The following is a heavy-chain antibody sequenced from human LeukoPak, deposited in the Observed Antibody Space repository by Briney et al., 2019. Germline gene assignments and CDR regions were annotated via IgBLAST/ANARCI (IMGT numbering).Heavy chain of an antibody. CDR2: IYYSGST. Sequence: SETLSLTCTVSGGSISSSSYYWGWIRQPPGKGLEWIGSIYYSGSTYYNPSLKSRVTISVDTSKNQFSLKLSSVTAADTAVYYCARDRPRQWLARKDAFDIWGQGTMVTVSS. CDR3: ARDRPRQWLARKDAFDI. CDR1: GGSISSSSYY. D-gene: IGHD6-19*01. V-gene: IGHV4-39*07. J-gene: IGHJ3*02.